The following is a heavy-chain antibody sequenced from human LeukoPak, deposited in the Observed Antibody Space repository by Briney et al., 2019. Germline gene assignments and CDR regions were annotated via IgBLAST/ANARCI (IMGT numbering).Heavy chain of an antibody. V-gene: IGHV3-9*01. CDR2: ISWNSGSI. J-gene: IGHJ5*02. D-gene: IGHD2-2*01. CDR3: AKSGRYQLLSNWFDP. CDR1: GFTFDDYA. Sequence: GRSLRLSCAASGFTFDDYAMHWVRQAPGKGLEWVSGISWNSGSIGYADSVKGRFTISRDNAKNSLYLQMNSLRAEDTALYYCAKSGRYQLLSNWFDPWGQGTLVTVSS.